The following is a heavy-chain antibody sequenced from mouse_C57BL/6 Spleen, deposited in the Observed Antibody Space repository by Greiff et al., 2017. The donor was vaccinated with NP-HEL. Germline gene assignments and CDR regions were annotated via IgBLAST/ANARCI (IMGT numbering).Heavy chain of an antibody. CDR2: IDPETGGT. CDR3: TRYYYGSSYPYYAMDY. V-gene: IGHV1-15*01. Sequence: VQLQQSGAELVRPGASVTLSCKASGYTFTDYEMHWVKQTPVHGLEWIGAIDPETGGTAYNQKFKGKAILTADKSSSIAYMELRSLTSEDSAVYYCTRYYYGSSYPYYAMDYWGQGTSVTVSS. J-gene: IGHJ4*01. D-gene: IGHD1-1*01. CDR1: GYTFTDYE.